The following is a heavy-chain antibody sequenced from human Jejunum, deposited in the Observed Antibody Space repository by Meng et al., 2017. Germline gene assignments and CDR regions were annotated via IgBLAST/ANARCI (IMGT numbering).Heavy chain of an antibody. CDR3: ARVELGLALDY. D-gene: IGHD1-7*01. Sequence: QLDRRDPGPGLLRPCETLSLPCSVPGGSFSSSSYHWAWIRQSAGKGLEWIGSMTYSGTAYYNPSPKSRVTMSGDTPKNQFSLRLTSVTAADTAVYYCARVELGLALDYWGQGALVTVSS. J-gene: IGHJ4*02. CDR2: MTYSGTA. CDR1: GGSFSSSSYH. V-gene: IGHV4-39*07.